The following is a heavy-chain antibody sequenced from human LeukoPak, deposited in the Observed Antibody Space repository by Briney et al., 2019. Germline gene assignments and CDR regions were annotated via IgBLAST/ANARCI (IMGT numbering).Heavy chain of an antibody. Sequence: GASVKVSCKASGGTFSSYAISWVRQAPGQGLEWMGRIIPIFGIANYAQKFQGRVTITADKSTSTAYMELSSLRSEDTAVYYCARAYCGGDCLYYYYYGMDVWGQGTTVTVSS. CDR1: GGTFSSYA. D-gene: IGHD2-21*02. V-gene: IGHV1-69*04. CDR2: IIPIFGIA. J-gene: IGHJ6*02. CDR3: ARAYCGGDCLYYYYYGMDV.